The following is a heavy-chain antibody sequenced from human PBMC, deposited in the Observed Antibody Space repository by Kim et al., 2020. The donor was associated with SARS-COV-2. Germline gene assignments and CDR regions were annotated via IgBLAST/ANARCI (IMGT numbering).Heavy chain of an antibody. D-gene: IGHD2-15*01. Sequence: NNYYADSLKGRITNSRDNSKTTLYLQMNSRRAEDTAVYYCARSDGYSYFDYWGQGTLVTVSS. J-gene: IGHJ4*02. CDR3: ARSDGYSYFDY. CDR2: NN. V-gene: IGHV3-30*01.